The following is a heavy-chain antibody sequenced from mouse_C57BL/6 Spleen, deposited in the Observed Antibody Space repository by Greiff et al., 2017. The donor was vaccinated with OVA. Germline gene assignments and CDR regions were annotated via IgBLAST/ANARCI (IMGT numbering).Heavy chain of an antibody. CDR1: GYTFTDYE. CDR2: IDPETGGN. CDR3: TRSRGKGAWFAY. Sequence: QVQLQQSGAELVRPGASVTLSCKASGYTFTDYEMHWVKQTPVHGLEWIGAIDPETGGNASNQKFKGKARLTADKSSSTAYMELRSLTSEDSAVYYCTRSRGKGAWFAYWGQGTLVTVSA. J-gene: IGHJ3*01. D-gene: IGHD1-3*01. V-gene: IGHV1-15*01.